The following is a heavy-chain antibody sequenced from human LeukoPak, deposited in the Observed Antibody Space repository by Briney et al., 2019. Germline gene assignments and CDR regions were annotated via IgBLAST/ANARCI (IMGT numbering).Heavy chain of an antibody. CDR1: GYTFTGYY. CDR3: AIVNPYYYDSSGRGLDY. D-gene: IGHD3-22*01. CDR2: INPNSGGT. J-gene: IGHJ4*02. V-gene: IGHV1-2*02. Sequence: ASVKVSCKASGYTFTGYYMHWVRQAPGQGLEWMGWINPNSGGTNYAQKFQGRVTMTRDTSISTAYMELSRLRSDDTAVYYCAIVNPYYYDSSGRGLDYWGQGTLVTVSS.